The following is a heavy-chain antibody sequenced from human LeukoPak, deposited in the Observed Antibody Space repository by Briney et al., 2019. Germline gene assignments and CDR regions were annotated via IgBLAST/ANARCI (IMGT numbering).Heavy chain of an antibody. D-gene: IGHD3-22*01. CDR3: ARGELEYYYDSSGYYYFDY. CDR1: GGSFSGYY. CDR2: INHSGST. V-gene: IGHV4-34*01. Sequence: SETLSLTCAVYGGSFSGYYWSWIRQPPGKGLEWIGEINHSGSTNYNPSLKSRVTISVDTSKNQFSLRLSSVTAADTAVYYCARGELEYYYDSSGYYYFDYWGQGTLVTVSS. J-gene: IGHJ4*02.